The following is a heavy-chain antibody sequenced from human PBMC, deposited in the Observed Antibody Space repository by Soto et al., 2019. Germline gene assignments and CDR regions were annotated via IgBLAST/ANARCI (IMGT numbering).Heavy chain of an antibody. J-gene: IGHJ4*02. D-gene: IGHD3-22*01. Sequence: GASVKVSCKASGYTFTSYGISWVRQAPGQGLEWMGWISAYNGNTNYAQKLQGRVTMTTDTSTSTAYMELRSLRSDDTAVYYCARDRYYYDSSGYCDYWGQGTLVTVSS. CDR2: ISAYNGNT. CDR1: GYTFTSYG. CDR3: ARDRYYYDSSGYCDY. V-gene: IGHV1-18*01.